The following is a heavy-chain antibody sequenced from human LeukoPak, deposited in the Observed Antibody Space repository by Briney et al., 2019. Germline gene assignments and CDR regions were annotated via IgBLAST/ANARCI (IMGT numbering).Heavy chain of an antibody. CDR2: INHSGST. Sequence: SETLSLTCAVYGGSFSGYYWSWIRQPPGKGLEWIGEINHSGSTNYNPSLKSRVTISVDTSKNQFPLKLSSVTAADTAVYYCARLGAYSSSWYNWFDPWGQGTLVTVSS. CDR3: ARLGAYSSSWYNWFDP. J-gene: IGHJ5*02. V-gene: IGHV4-34*01. D-gene: IGHD6-13*01. CDR1: GGSFSGYY.